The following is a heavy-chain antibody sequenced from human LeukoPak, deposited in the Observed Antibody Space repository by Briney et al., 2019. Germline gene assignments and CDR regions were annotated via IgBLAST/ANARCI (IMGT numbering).Heavy chain of an antibody. D-gene: IGHD1-26*01. CDR2: ISGSGGST. CDR1: GFTFSSYA. CDR3: AKKPPGYSGSYYVVFDY. Sequence: PGGSLRLSCAASGFTFSSYAMSWVRQAPGKGLEWVSAISGSGGSTYYADSVKGRFTISRDNSKNTLYLQMNSLRAEDTAVYYCAKKPPGYSGSYYVVFDYWGQGTLVTVSS. V-gene: IGHV3-23*01. J-gene: IGHJ4*02.